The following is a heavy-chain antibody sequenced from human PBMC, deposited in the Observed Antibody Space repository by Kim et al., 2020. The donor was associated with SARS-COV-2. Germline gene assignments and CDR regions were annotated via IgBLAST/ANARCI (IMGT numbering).Heavy chain of an antibody. J-gene: IGHJ3*02. V-gene: IGHV4-59*01. CDR2: ISYSGNT. CDR1: DGSFSHYY. D-gene: IGHD3-10*01. CDR3: ARARKGLLFWFGEHQHHDAFDT. Sequence: SETLSLTCTVSDGSFSHYYWSWIRQPPGKGLEWIGYISYSGNTNYNPSLKSRVTISLDTSKNQFSLRLTSVTAADTAVYYCARARKGLLFWFGEHQHHDAFDTWGQGTMVTVSS.